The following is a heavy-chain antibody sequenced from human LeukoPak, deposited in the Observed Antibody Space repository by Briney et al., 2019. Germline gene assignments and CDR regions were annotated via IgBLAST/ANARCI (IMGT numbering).Heavy chain of an antibody. D-gene: IGHD2-2*01. Sequence: ASVKVSCKAPGYTFTDYYMHWVRQAPGQGLEWMGWMNPKNGGTNYAQKFQGRVIMTRDTSIGTSYMELSSLTSDDTAVYYCARSSVIVPAAINWFDPWGQGTLVTVSS. CDR3: ARSSVIVPAAINWFDP. V-gene: IGHV1-2*02. J-gene: IGHJ5*02. CDR2: MNPKNGGT. CDR1: GYTFTDYY.